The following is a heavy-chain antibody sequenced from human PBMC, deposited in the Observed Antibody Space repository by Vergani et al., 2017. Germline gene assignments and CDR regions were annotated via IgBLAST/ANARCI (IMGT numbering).Heavy chain of an antibody. J-gene: IGHJ6*02. Sequence: EVQLVQSGAEVKKPGESLKISCKGSGYSFTSYWIGWVRQMPGKGLEWRGIIYPGDSDTRNIPSFQGQVTISADKSISTAYLQWSSLKASDTAMYSCARLPYYYGSGSYYYYGMDVWGQGTTVTVSS. CDR2: IYPGDSDT. CDR3: ARLPYYYGSGSYYYYGMDV. V-gene: IGHV5-51*01. CDR1: GYSFTSYW. D-gene: IGHD3-10*01.